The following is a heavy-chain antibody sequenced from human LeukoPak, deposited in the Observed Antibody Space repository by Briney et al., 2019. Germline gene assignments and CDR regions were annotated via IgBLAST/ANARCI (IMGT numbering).Heavy chain of an antibody. CDR3: ARESGYFSSTSCYTV. D-gene: IGHD2-2*02. J-gene: IGHJ4*02. Sequence: EASVKVSCKAPGYTFTTYAMNWVRQAPGQGLEWMGWINTNTGNPTYAQGFTGRFVFSLDTSVSTAYLQISSLKAEDTAVYYCARESGYFSSTSCYTVWGQGTLVTVSS. CDR1: GYTFTTYA. CDR2: INTNTGNP. V-gene: IGHV7-4-1*02.